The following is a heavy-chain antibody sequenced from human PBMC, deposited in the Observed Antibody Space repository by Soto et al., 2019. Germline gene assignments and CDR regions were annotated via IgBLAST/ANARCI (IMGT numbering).Heavy chain of an antibody. Sequence: ASVKVSCKASGYSFSSHYMHWVKQAPGQGLEWLGIINPTGGSTTYAEKFQGRVTMTADTDTETVYMELRRLRSADTARYYCARAFFYQGSDSRGYSFDAFDFWGPGTLVTVSS. D-gene: IGHD3-22*01. CDR1: GYSFSSHY. CDR3: ARAFFYQGSDSRGYSFDAFDF. CDR2: INPTGGST. J-gene: IGHJ3*01. V-gene: IGHV1-46*01.